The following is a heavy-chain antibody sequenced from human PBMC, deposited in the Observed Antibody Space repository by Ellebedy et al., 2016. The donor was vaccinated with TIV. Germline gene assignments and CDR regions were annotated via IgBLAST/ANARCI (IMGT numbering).Heavy chain of an antibody. J-gene: IGHJ3*02. CDR1: GFTFSNHE. Sequence: GESLKISCAASGFTFSNHEMNWVRQAPGKGLEWLSYITSSGSHIYYADSVRGRFTVSRDNTENSLSLQMNSLRAEDTAVYYCARGRSGSHAFDIWGQGTMVTVSS. CDR2: ITSSGSHI. D-gene: IGHD3-3*01. CDR3: ARGRSGSHAFDI. V-gene: IGHV3-48*03.